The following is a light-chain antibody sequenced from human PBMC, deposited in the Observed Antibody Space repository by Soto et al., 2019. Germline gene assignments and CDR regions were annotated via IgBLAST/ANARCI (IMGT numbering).Light chain of an antibody. J-gene: IGKJ1*01. CDR3: QQSYRTHRKCT. CDR2: DAS. V-gene: IGKV1-39*01. CDR1: QSISSY. Sequence: DIQMTQSPSSLSASVGDRVTITCRASQSISSYLAWYQQKPGKAPKLLIYDASSLQSGVPSRFSGSGSGTDCTLTIRSMQPEDLANYACQQSYRTHRKCTFGQGTKVEIK.